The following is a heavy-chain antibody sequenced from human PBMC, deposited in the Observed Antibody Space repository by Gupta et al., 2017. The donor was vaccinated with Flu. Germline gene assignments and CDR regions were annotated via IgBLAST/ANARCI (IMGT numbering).Heavy chain of an antibody. D-gene: IGHD1-14*01. Sequence: MESGGGLGKPGGSLRLSCAASGFTFSSFCMNWVRQVPGNGLEWVSSISRSSSYIYYAEPIKSRFTISRDNAKNTLYLELSSLRADDTAIYYCVTEPDTTTWSVHWGQGTLVNVSS. J-gene: IGHJ4*01. V-gene: IGHV3-21*06. CDR1: GFTFSSFC. CDR2: ISRSSSYI. CDR3: VTEPDTTTWSVH.